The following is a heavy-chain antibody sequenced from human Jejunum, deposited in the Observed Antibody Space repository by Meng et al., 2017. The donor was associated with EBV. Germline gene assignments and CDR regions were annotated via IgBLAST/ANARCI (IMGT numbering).Heavy chain of an antibody. CDR2: IYNGGSP. V-gene: IGHV4-61*01. CDR1: GDSVTSAPYY. J-gene: IGHJ4*02. CDR3: AYYLSGRGGVGS. Sequence: VPIRESGQGLVTPPEPRSPTCTVLGDSVTSAPYYWSWFRHPPGKGLEWIGYIYNGGSPNYIPSLRTRVTISLDTSKNQFSLKLSSVTAADTAMYYCAYYLSGRGGVGSWGQGTLVTVSS. D-gene: IGHD1-26*01.